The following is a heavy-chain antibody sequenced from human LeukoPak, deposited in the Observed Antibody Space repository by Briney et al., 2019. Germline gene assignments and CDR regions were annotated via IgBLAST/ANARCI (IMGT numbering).Heavy chain of an antibody. CDR3: ARDPYCSGGSCWVRYAFDI. CDR2: IYHGGST. V-gene: IGHV4-38-2*02. CDR1: GGSISSYY. D-gene: IGHD2-15*01. Sequence: PSETLSLTYTVSGGSISSYYWSWIRQPPGKGLEWIGSIYHGGSTYYNPSLKSRVTISVDTSKNQFSLKLSSVTAADTAVYYCARDPYCSGGSCWVRYAFDIWGQGTKVTVSS. J-gene: IGHJ3*02.